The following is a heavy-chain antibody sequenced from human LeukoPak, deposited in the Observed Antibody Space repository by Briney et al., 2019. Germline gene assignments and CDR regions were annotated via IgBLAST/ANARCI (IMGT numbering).Heavy chain of an antibody. CDR2: IIPIFGTA. CDR1: GGTFSSYA. J-gene: IGHJ5*02. Sequence: ASVKVSCKASGGTFSSYAISWVRQAPGQGLEWMGGIIPIFGTANYAQKFQGRVTITADESTSTAYMELSSLRSEDTAVYYCARDSEVTYNWFDPWGQGTLVTVSS. V-gene: IGHV1-69*13. CDR3: ARDSEVTYNWFDP. D-gene: IGHD2-21*02.